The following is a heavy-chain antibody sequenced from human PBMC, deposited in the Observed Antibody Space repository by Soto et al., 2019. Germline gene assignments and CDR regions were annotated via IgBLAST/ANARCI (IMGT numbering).Heavy chain of an antibody. J-gene: IGHJ4*02. CDR1: GYTFTSYD. Sequence: ASVKVSCKASGYTFTSYDINWVRQATGLGLEWMGWMNPNSGSTGYAQKFQGRVTMTRNTSISTAYMELSSLRSEDTAMYYCAREVGSRIDYWGQGTLVTVYS. D-gene: IGHD6-13*01. V-gene: IGHV1-8*01. CDR3: AREVGSRIDY. CDR2: MNPNSGST.